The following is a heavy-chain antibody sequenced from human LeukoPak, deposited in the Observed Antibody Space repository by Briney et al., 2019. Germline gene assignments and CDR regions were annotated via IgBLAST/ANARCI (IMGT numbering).Heavy chain of an antibody. CDR3: ATDLGYCSSTTCDTFDY. D-gene: IGHD2-2*01. V-gene: IGHV1-18*01. CDR1: GYTFTSSG. CDR2: ISTHDVNT. J-gene: IGHJ4*02. Sequence: ASVKVSCKASGYTFTSSGISWGRQAPGQGLKWMGWISTHDVNTKYAQKLQGRVTLTTDTSTSTAYMELRSLRSDDTAVYYCATDLGYCSSTTCDTFDYWGQGTLVTVSS.